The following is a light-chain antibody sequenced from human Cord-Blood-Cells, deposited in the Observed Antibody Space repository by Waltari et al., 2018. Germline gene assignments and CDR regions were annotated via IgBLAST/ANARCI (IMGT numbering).Light chain of an antibody. Sequence: QSALTQPASVSGSPGQSLTISCPGTSSDVGGYNYVSWYQQHPGKAPKLMIYDVSKRPSGVSNRFSGSKSGNTASLTISGLQAEDEADYYCSSYTSSSTRVFGGGTKLTVL. CDR1: SSDVGGYNY. CDR3: SSYTSSSTRV. V-gene: IGLV2-14*01. J-gene: IGLJ3*02. CDR2: DVS.